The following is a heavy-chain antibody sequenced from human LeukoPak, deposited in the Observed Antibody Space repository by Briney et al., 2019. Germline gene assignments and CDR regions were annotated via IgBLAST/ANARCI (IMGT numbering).Heavy chain of an antibody. CDR1: GGSISSYY. V-gene: IGHV4-4*07. J-gene: IGHJ6*02. D-gene: IGHD3-10*01. CDR3: ARDGTMVRGVTRVSPRQGTRYYYYGMDV. CDR2: IYTSGST. Sequence: SETLSLTCTVSGGSISSYYWSWIRQPAGKGLEWIGRIYTSGSTNYNPSLKSRVTMSVDTSKNQFSLKLSSVTAADTAVYYCARDGTMVRGVTRVSPRQGTRYYYYGMDVWGQGTTVTVSS.